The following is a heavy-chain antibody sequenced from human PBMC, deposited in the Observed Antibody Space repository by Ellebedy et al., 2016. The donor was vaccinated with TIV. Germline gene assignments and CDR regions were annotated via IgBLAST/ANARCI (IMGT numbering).Heavy chain of an antibody. V-gene: IGHV3-7*01. CDR3: ATDGSYGDYRSPAHAFVF. J-gene: IGHJ3*01. CDR1: GFSFNSYW. CDR2: INQGGSVK. Sequence: GESLKISCAASGFSFNSYWMSWVRQAPGKRLEWVANINQGGSVKYYVDSVRGRFTISRDNAKNSLYLQMNSLRAGDTAVYYCATDGSYGDYRSPAHAFVFWGQGTMVSVAS. D-gene: IGHD3-10*01.